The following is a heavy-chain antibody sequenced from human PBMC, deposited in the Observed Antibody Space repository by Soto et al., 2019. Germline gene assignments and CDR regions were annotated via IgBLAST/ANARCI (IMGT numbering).Heavy chain of an antibody. J-gene: IGHJ5*02. Sequence: ASVKVSCKASGYTFTSYGISWVRQAPGQGLEWMGWISAYNGNTNYAQKLQGRVTMTTDTSTSTAYMELRSLRSDDTAVYYCARAGVVVPAAISGWFDPWGQGTLVTVSS. CDR3: ARAGVVVPAAISGWFDP. CDR2: ISAYNGNT. D-gene: IGHD2-2*01. CDR1: GYTFTSYG. V-gene: IGHV1-18*01.